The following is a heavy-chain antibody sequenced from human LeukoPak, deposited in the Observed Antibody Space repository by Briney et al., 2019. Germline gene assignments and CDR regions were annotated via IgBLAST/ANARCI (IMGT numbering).Heavy chain of an antibody. D-gene: IGHD6-19*01. CDR3: AKPHVTVKQWLVGVGSYYFDY. V-gene: IGHV3-30*18. CDR2: ISYDGSNK. CDR1: GSTFSSYG. J-gene: IGHJ4*02. Sequence: GGSLRLSCAASGSTFSSYGMHWVRQAPGKGLEWVAVISYDGSNKYYADSVKGRFTISRDNSKNTLYLQMNSLRAEDTAVYYCAKPHVTVKQWLVGVGSYYFDYWGQGTLVTVSS.